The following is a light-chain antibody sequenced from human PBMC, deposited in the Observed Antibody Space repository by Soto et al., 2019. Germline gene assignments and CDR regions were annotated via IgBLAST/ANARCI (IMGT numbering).Light chain of an antibody. CDR3: AAWDDSLNGYYV. CDR2: SNN. CDR1: SSYIGSNT. J-gene: IGLJ1*01. Sequence: QSVLTQPPSASGTPGQRVTISCSGSSSYIGSNTVNWYQQLPGTAPKLLIYSNNQRPSGVPDRFSGSKSGTSASLAISGLQSEDEADYYCAAWDDSLNGYYVFGTGTKVTVL. V-gene: IGLV1-44*01.